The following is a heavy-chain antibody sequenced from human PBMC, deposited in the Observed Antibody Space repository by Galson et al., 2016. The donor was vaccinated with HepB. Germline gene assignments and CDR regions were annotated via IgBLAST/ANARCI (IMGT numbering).Heavy chain of an antibody. D-gene: IGHD5-12*01. CDR1: GYRFPTYG. V-gene: IGHV1-18*04. CDR2: ISANSGNT. J-gene: IGHJ4*02. Sequence: SVKVSCKASGYRFPTYGISWVRQAPGQGLEWLGWISANSGNTIYAQKFQDRVTMTRDTSASTVYMDLRSLRSADAAVYYCARGADRGYDLGDYWGQGTLVTVS. CDR3: ARGADRGYDLGDY.